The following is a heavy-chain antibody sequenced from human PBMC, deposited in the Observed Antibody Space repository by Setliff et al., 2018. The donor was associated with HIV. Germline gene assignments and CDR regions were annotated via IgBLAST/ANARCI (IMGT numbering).Heavy chain of an antibody. D-gene: IGHD3-3*01. CDR3: ARDVRDGFEEWFSTLDDGMDV. V-gene: IGHV1-2*02. CDR2: INPHTGVT. Sequence: ASVKVSCKTSGYIFIRYYIFWVRQAPGLGLEWMGNINPHTGVTRYAEKFQGRVTITRDTSISTIYMELSRLRPDDTAVYYCARDVRDGFEEWFSTLDDGMDVWGQGTTVTVSS. CDR1: GYIFIRYY. J-gene: IGHJ6*02.